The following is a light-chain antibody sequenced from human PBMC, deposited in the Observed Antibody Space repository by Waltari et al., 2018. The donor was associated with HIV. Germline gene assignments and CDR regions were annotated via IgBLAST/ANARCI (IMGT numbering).Light chain of an antibody. CDR2: RDN. V-gene: IGLV3-9*01. Sequence: SYELTQPLSVSVALGQTARITCGGNNLGSKNVHWYQQKPGQAPVLVIYRDNNRPSGIPERFSGSNSGNTATLTISRAQAGDEADYYCQVWDSSTVFGGGTKLTVL. CDR1: NLGSKN. J-gene: IGLJ2*01. CDR3: QVWDSSTV.